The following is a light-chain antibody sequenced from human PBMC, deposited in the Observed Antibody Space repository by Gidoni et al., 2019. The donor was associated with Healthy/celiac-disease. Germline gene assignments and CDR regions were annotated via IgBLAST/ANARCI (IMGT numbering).Light chain of an antibody. CDR3: QQYGSSPLT. CDR1: QSVSSSY. Sequence: VLPPSPGTLSLSPGERATLSCRASQSVSSSYLAWYQQKPGQAPRLLIYGASSRATGIPDRFSGSGSGTDFTLTISRLEPEDFAVYYCQQYGSSPLTFGGGTKVEIK. J-gene: IGKJ4*01. V-gene: IGKV3-20*01. CDR2: GAS.